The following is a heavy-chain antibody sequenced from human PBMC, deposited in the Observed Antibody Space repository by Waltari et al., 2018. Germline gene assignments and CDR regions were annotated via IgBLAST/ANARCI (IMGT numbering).Heavy chain of an antibody. CDR3: ARDGGDMGSSWSAEYFQH. Sequence: QVQLQASGPGLVKPSETLSLTCTVSGGSISSYYWSWIRQPPGKGLEWIGYIYYSGSTNYNPSLKSRVTISVDTSKNQFSLKLSSVTAADTAVYYCARDGGDMGSSWSAEYFQHWGQGTLVTVSS. CDR1: GGSISSYY. D-gene: IGHD6-13*01. V-gene: IGHV4-59*01. CDR2: IYYSGST. J-gene: IGHJ1*01.